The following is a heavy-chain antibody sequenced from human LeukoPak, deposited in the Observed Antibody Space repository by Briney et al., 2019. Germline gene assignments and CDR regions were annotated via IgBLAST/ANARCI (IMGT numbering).Heavy chain of an antibody. CDR1: GVSISSYY. CDR2: IYTSGST. Sequence: PSETLSLTCTVSGVSISSYYWSWLRQPAGQELEWIGRIYTSGSTNYNPSLKSRVTMSVDTSKNQFSLKLSSVTAADTAVYYCARVRIAARGGFDPWGQGTLVTVSS. V-gene: IGHV4-4*07. D-gene: IGHD6-6*01. CDR3: ARVRIAARGGFDP. J-gene: IGHJ5*02.